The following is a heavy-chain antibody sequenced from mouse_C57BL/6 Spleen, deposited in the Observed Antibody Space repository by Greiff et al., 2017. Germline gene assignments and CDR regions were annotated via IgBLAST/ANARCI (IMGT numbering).Heavy chain of an antibody. D-gene: IGHD2-5*01. CDR3: ARPMGSNYRYFDY. J-gene: IGHJ2*01. CDR1: GFTFSSYT. CDR2: ISGGGGNT. V-gene: IGHV5-9*01. Sequence: EVQRVESGGGLVKPGGSLKLSCAASGFTFSSYTMSWVRQTPEKRLEWVATISGGGGNTYYPDSVKGRFTISRDNAKNTLYLHMSSLGSADTALYYCARPMGSNYRYFDYWGQGTTLTVSS.